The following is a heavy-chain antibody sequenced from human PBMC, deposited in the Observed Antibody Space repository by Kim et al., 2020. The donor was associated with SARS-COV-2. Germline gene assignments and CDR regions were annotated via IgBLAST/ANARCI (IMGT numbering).Heavy chain of an antibody. CDR2: IKSKTDGGTT. V-gene: IGHV3-15*01. CDR1: GFTFSNAW. D-gene: IGHD3-9*01. J-gene: IGHJ4*02. Sequence: GGSLRLSCAASGFTFSNAWMSWVRQAPGKGLEWVGRIKSKTDGGTTDYAAPVKCRFTISRDDSKNTLYLQMNSLKTEDTAVYYCTTLATTTYYDILSGYYRLDYWGQGTLVTVSS. CDR3: TTLATTTYYDILSGYYRLDY.